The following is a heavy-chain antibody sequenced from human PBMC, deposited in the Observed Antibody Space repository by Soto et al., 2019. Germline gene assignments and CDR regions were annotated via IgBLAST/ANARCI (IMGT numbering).Heavy chain of an antibody. CDR1: GFTFDDYA. CDR3: AKDTNGYCSGGSCYGGFDY. V-gene: IGHV3-9*01. CDR2: ISWNSGSI. Sequence: GGSLRLSCAASGFTFDDYAMHWVRQGPGKGLEWVSGISWNSGSIGYADSVKGRFTISRDNAKNSLYLQMNSLRAEDTALYYCAKDTNGYCSGGSCYGGFDYWGQGTLVTVSS. D-gene: IGHD2-15*01. J-gene: IGHJ4*02.